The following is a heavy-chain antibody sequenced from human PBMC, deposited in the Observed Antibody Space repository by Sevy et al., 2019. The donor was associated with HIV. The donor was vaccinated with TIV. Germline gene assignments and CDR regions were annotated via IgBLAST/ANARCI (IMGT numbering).Heavy chain of an antibody. V-gene: IGHV3-30*02. Sequence: GGSLRLSCAASGFTFSSYGMHWVRQAPGKGLEWVAFIRYDGSNKYYADSVKGRFTISRDNSKNTLYLQMNSLRAEDTAIYYCARDRGEILRSAFKSWGQGTRVTVSS. CDR3: ARDRGEILRSAFKS. J-gene: IGHJ5*02. CDR2: IRYDGSNK. CDR1: GFTFSSYG. D-gene: IGHD3-10*01.